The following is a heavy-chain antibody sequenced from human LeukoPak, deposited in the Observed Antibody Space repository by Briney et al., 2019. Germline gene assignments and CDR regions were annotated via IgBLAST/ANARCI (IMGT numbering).Heavy chain of an antibody. V-gene: IGHV3-30-3*01. CDR3: ARDHAIVVVPPAPSGAFDI. Sequence: GGSLRLSCAVSGFTYSSYAMHWVRQAPGKGLEWVAVISYDGSNKYYADSVKGRFTISRDNSKNTLYLQMNSLRAEDTAVYYCARDHAIVVVPPAPSGAFDIWGQGTMVTVSS. CDR1: GFTYSSYA. J-gene: IGHJ3*02. CDR2: ISYDGSNK. D-gene: IGHD2-2*01.